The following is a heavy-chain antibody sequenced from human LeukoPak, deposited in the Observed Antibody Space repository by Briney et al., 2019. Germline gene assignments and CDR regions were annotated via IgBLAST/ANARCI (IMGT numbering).Heavy chain of an antibody. D-gene: IGHD2-15*01. CDR2: IKRYGGEK. V-gene: IGHV3-7*01. CDR3: ARERVVAATNDY. Sequence: GGSLRLSCEASTFTFTPDWMSWVRQAPGKGLEWVAMIKRYGGEKYYVDSVKGRFTISRDNAKKSLYLQMDSLRDEDTAVYYCARERVVAATNDYWGQGTLVTVSS. CDR1: TFTFTPDW. J-gene: IGHJ4*02.